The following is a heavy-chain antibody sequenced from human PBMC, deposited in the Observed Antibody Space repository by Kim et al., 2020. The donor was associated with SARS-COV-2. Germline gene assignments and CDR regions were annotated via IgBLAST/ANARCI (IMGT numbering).Heavy chain of an antibody. D-gene: IGHD6-19*01. CDR3: ARLLGALSSAFDY. V-gene: IGHV5-51*01. J-gene: IGHJ4*02. Sequence: YSPAFQGQVTISADKSISTAYLQWSSLKASDTAMYYCARLLGALSSAFDYWGQGTLVTVSS.